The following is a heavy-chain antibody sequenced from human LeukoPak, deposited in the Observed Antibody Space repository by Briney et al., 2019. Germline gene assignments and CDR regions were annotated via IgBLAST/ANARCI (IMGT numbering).Heavy chain of an antibody. CDR2: ISGSGGST. CDR3: AKGYSSGWYPQGY. V-gene: IGHV3-23*01. Sequence: PGGSLRLSCAASGFTFSSYEMNWVRQAPGKGLEWVSAISGSGGSTYYADSVKGRFTISRDNSKNTLYLQMNSLRAEDTAVYYCAKGYSSGWYPQGYWGQGTLVTVSS. CDR1: GFTFSSYE. J-gene: IGHJ4*02. D-gene: IGHD6-19*01.